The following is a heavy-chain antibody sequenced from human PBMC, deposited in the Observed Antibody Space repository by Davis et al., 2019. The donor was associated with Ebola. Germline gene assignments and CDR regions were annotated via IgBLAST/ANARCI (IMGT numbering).Heavy chain of an antibody. V-gene: IGHV1-18*04. CDR1: GDPFTTHA. Sequence: ASVKVSCKSSGDPFTTHAITWVRQAPGQGLEWMGWMSTNNGNTNYAQNLQGRVTLTTDTSTNTAYMELRSLRSDDTAVYYCARDPPFVGYAGSFFDFWGQGNLVTVSS. CDR3: ARDPPFVGYAGSFFDF. D-gene: IGHD1-26*01. CDR2: MSTNNGNT. J-gene: IGHJ4*02.